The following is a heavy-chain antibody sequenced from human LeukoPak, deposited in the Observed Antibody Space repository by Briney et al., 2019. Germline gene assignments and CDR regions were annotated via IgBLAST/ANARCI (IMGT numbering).Heavy chain of an antibody. Sequence: ASVKVSCKASGGTFSSYAISWVRQAPGQGLEWMGGIIPIFGTANYAQKFQGRVTITADESTSTAYMELSSLRSEDTAVYYCARAPRGFTQRLPYYYYMDVWGKGTTVTVSS. D-gene: IGHD6-25*01. CDR3: ARAPRGFTQRLPYYYYMDV. V-gene: IGHV1-69*13. CDR2: IIPIFGTA. CDR1: GGTFSSYA. J-gene: IGHJ6*03.